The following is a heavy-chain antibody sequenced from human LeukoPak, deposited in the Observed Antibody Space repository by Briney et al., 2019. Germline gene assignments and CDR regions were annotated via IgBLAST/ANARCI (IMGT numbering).Heavy chain of an antibody. D-gene: IGHD3-10*01. Sequence: PSETLSLTCTVSGGSIRSYYWSWIRQPPGKGLEWNGYIYYSGSTKYNPSLKSRVTISVDTSRNQFSLKLSSVTAAGTAVYYCAREVSGSGSPMDYWGQGTLVTVSS. CDR1: GGSIRSYY. V-gene: IGHV4-59*12. CDR3: AREVSGSGSPMDY. J-gene: IGHJ4*02. CDR2: IYYSGST.